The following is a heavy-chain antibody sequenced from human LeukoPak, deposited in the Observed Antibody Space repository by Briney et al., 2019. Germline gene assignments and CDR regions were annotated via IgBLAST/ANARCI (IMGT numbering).Heavy chain of an antibody. D-gene: IGHD3-22*01. CDR2: TTSSSSYI. CDR3: ARWRRDSSGYLIDY. CDR1: GFTFSSYN. Sequence: PGGSLRLSCAASGFTFSSYNMNWVRQAPGKGLEWVSSTTSSSSYIYYADSVKGRFTISRDNVKNSLYLQMNSLRADDTAVYYCARWRRDSSGYLIDYWGQGTLVTVSS. J-gene: IGHJ4*02. V-gene: IGHV3-21*01.